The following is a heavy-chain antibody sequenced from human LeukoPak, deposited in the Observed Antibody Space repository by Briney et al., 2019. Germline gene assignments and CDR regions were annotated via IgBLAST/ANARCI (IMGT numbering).Heavy chain of an antibody. CDR3: AREIYNDFGFDS. J-gene: IGHJ4*02. CDR1: GLTFSTYA. CDR2: MSYDGSNE. D-gene: IGHD5-24*01. V-gene: IGHV3-30*04. Sequence: GGSLRLSCAAFGLTFSTYAMHWVRQAPGKGLEGVAVMSYDGSNEFYADSVKGRFTISRDNSKNTLFLQMNSVRDEDRAVYYCAREIYNDFGFDSWGQGTLVTVSS.